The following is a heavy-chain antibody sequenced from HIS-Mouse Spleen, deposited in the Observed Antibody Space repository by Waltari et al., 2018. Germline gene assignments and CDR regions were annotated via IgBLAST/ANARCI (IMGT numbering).Heavy chain of an antibody. V-gene: IGHV3-7*01. J-gene: IGHJ2*01. CDR1: GCPFSRNW. CDR2: IKQDGSEK. CDR3: ARDRYWYFDL. Sequence: EVQLVESGGGWVQRGGSRRVSGAAAGCPFSRNWMSGARQALGKGLEWVANIKQDGSEKYYVDSVKGRFTISRDNAKNSLYLQMNSLRAEDTAVYYCARDRYWYFDLWGRGTLVTVSS.